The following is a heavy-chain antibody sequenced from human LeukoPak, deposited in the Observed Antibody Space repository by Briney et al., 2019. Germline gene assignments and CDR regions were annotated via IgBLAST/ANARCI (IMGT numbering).Heavy chain of an antibody. J-gene: IGHJ6*02. CDR3: ARDVPWGYYGMDV. D-gene: IGHD3-16*01. CDR1: GFAVSSNY. V-gene: IGHV3-66*01. Sequence: GGSLRLSCAASGFAVSSNYMSWVRQAPGKGLEWVSVIYSGGSTYYADSVKGRFTISRDNSKNTLYLQMNSLRAEDTAVYYCARDVPWGYYGMDVWGQGTTVTVSS. CDR2: IYSGGST.